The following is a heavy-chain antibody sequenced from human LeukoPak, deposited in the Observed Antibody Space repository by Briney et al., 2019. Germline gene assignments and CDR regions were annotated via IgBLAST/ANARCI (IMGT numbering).Heavy chain of an antibody. Sequence: GGSLRLSCAASGFIFTNYFMSWVRQAPGKGLEWVASIKHDGSERYYVDSVRGRFTISRDNTKNSLYLQMSSLRAEDTAVYYCATDRGWRTSGYYLYYFEYWGQGTLVTFSS. CDR3: ATDRGWRTSGYYLYYFEY. J-gene: IGHJ4*02. CDR1: GFIFTNYF. D-gene: IGHD3-3*01. CDR2: IKHDGSER. V-gene: IGHV3-7*01.